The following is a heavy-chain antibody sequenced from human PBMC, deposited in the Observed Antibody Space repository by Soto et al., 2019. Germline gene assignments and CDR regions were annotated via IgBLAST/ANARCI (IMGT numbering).Heavy chain of an antibody. V-gene: IGHV4-59*12. Sequence: ETLSLTCTVSGGSISRNYWSWIRQPPGKGLEWIGYIYYSGSTYYNPSLKSRVTISVDTSKNQFSLKLSSVTAADTAVYYCARSVDPWGQGTLVTVSS. CDR3: ARSVDP. CDR1: GGSISRNY. J-gene: IGHJ5*02. CDR2: IYYSGST.